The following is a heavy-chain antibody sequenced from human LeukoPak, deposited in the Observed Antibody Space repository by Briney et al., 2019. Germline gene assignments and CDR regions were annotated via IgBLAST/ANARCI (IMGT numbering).Heavy chain of an antibody. CDR1: GYTFTSYY. Sequence: ASVKVSCKASGYTFTSYYMHWVRQTPGRGLEWMGIINPSGGSTSYAQKFQGRVTMTRDTSTSTVYMELSSLRSEDTAVYYCARGIAAASPYYYYGMDVWGQGTTVTVSS. J-gene: IGHJ6*02. CDR3: ARGIAAASPYYYYGMDV. V-gene: IGHV1-46*01. D-gene: IGHD6-13*01. CDR2: INPSGGST.